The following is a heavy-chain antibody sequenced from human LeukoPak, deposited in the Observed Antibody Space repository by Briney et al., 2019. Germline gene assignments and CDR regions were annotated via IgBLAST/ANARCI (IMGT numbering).Heavy chain of an antibody. V-gene: IGHV3-15*01. Sequence: GGSLRLSCAASGFTFSRYAMTWVRQAPGKGLKWVGRIKSKTDDGTTDYAAPVKGRFTISRDDSKNTLYLQMNSLKTEDTAVYYCTTEGRGGYDYWGQGILVTVSS. CDR1: GFTFSRYA. D-gene: IGHD5-24*01. J-gene: IGHJ4*02. CDR2: IKSKTDDGTT. CDR3: TTEGRGGYDY.